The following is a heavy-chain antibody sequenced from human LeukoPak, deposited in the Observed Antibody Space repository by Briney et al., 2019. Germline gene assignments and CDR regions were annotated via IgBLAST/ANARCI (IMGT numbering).Heavy chain of an antibody. D-gene: IGHD3-22*01. CDR2: IKQDGSAK. CDR3: ARGDYSDNSDSFNDAFDV. Sequence: GGSLRLSCAASGFTFSSYWMSWVRQAPGKGLEWVANIKQDGSAKYYVDSVKGRFTLSRDNAKNSLSLQMNSLRAEDTAVYYCARGDYSDNSDSFNDAFDVWGQGTVVTVSS. J-gene: IGHJ3*01. CDR1: GFTFSSYW. V-gene: IGHV3-7*01.